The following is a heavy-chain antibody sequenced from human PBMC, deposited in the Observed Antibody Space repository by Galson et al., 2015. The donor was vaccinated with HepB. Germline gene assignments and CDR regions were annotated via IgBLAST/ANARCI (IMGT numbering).Heavy chain of an antibody. D-gene: IGHD6-19*01. CDR2: ISSNGGST. Sequence: SLRLSCAASGFTFSSYAMHWVRQAPGKGLEYVSAISSNGGSTYYADSVKGRFTISRDNSKNTLYLQMSSLRAEDTAVYYCVKEGAAVAGFDYWGQGTLVTVSS. CDR3: VKEGAAVAGFDY. V-gene: IGHV3-64D*06. J-gene: IGHJ4*02. CDR1: GFTFSSYA.